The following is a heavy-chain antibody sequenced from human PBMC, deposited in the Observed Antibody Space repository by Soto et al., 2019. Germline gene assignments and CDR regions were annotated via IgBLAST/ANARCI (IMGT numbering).Heavy chain of an antibody. Sequence: QVQLVESGGGVVQPGRSLRLSCAASGFTFSSYGMHWVRQAPGKGLEWVAVIWYDGSNKYYADSVKGRFTISRDNSKNTPYLQMNSLTAEDTAVYYCARDRRYDILTGTEGDYYYGMDVWGQGTTVTVSS. CDR3: ARDRRYDILTGTEGDYYYGMDV. V-gene: IGHV3-33*01. CDR2: IWYDGSNK. J-gene: IGHJ6*02. D-gene: IGHD3-9*01. CDR1: GFTFSSYG.